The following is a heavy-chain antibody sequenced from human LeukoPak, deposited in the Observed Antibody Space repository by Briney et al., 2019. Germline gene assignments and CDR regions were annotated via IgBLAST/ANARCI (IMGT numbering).Heavy chain of an antibody. D-gene: IGHD3-10*01. CDR1: GFTLSIYA. V-gene: IGHV4-34*01. CDR3: ARRGVVRGVFKERMEYYFDY. CDR2: INHSGST. Sequence: GSLRLSCAASGFTLSIYAMNWVRQAPGKGLEWIGEINHSGSTNYNPSLKSRVTISVDTSKNQFSLKLSSVTAADTTVYYCARRGVVRGVFKERMEYYFDYWGQGTLVTVSS. J-gene: IGHJ4*02.